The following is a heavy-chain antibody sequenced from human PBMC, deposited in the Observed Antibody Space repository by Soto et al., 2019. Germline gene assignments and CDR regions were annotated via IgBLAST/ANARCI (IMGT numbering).Heavy chain of an antibody. CDR1: GFSLSNSGVG. D-gene: IGHD4-17*01. J-gene: IGHJ4*02. CDR2: IYGDNDK. CDR3: AHCTLHDYGDYDPGTSHVFDS. Sequence: QITLKESGPSPVKPTQTLTVTCTFSGFSLSNSGVGVAWIRQPPGKALAWLALIYGDNDKRYSPSLKTRLTITKDTAKIQVVLTITNMDPWYTATYYCAHCTLHDYGDYDPGTSHVFDSWGQGTQVTVSS. V-gene: IGHV2-5*02.